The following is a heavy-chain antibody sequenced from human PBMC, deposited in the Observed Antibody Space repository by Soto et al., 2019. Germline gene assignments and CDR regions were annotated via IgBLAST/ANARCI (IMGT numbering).Heavy chain of an antibody. CDR1: GFTFSSYW. Sequence: GGSLRLSCAASGFTFSSYWMSWVRQAPGKGLEWVANIKQDGSEKYYVDSVKGRFTISRDNAKNSLYLQMNSLRAEDTAVYYCARDLPWTVTTALGYYYGMDVWGQGTTVTVSS. D-gene: IGHD4-4*01. CDR2: IKQDGSEK. J-gene: IGHJ6*02. CDR3: ARDLPWTVTTALGYYYGMDV. V-gene: IGHV3-7*05.